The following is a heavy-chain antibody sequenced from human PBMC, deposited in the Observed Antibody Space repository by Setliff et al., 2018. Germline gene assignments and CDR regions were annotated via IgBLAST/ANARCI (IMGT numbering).Heavy chain of an antibody. J-gene: IGHJ4*02. CDR3: AKATCLGELFI. D-gene: IGHD1-7*01. CDR1: GDSITSGSYY. CDR2: IYTRGST. Sequence: SETLSLTCTVSGDSITSGSYYWSWVRKPAGQGLEWIGQIYTRGSTNENPSLKSRVTISVDTSKNQVSLRLTSVTAADTAIYYCAKATCLGELFIWGQGTLVTVSS. V-gene: IGHV4-61*09.